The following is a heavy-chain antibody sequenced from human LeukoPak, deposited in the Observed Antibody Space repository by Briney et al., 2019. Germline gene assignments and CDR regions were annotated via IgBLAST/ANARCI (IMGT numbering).Heavy chain of an antibody. D-gene: IGHD3-22*01. Sequence: GGSLRLSCAASGFTFSSYGMHWVRQAPGKGLEWVAVIWYDGSNKYYADSVKGRFTISRDNSKNTLYLQMNSLRAEDTAVYYCARDSSGYYPLEYFQHWGQGTLVTVSS. CDR2: IWYDGSNK. V-gene: IGHV3-33*01. CDR3: ARDSSGYYPLEYFQH. J-gene: IGHJ1*01. CDR1: GFTFSSYG.